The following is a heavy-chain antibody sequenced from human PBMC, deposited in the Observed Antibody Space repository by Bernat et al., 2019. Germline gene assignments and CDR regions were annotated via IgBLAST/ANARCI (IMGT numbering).Heavy chain of an antibody. CDR1: GGTFSSYA. CDR3: AGPNLVRGVIWGNWFDP. D-gene: IGHD3-10*01. Sequence: QVQLVQSGAEVKKPGSSVKVSCKASGGTFSSYAISWVRQAPGQGLEWMGGIIPIFGTTNYAQRFQGRVTITADKSTSTADRELSSLGSEDTAVYYCAGPNLVRGVIWGNWFDPWGQGTLVTVSS. V-gene: IGHV1-69*06. J-gene: IGHJ5*02. CDR2: IIPIFGTT.